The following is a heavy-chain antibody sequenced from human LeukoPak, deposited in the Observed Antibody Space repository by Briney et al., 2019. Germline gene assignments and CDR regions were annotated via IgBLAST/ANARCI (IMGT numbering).Heavy chain of an antibody. J-gene: IGHJ5*02. Sequence: GASVKVSCKASGYTFTSYGISWVRQAPGLGLEWMGWISAYNGNTNYAQKLQGRVTMTTDTSTSTAYMELRSLRSDDTAVYYCARDRRSGGLKGSNWFDPWGQGTLVTVSS. CDR2: ISAYNGNT. D-gene: IGHD3-10*01. CDR1: GYTFTSYG. V-gene: IGHV1-18*04. CDR3: ARDRRSGGLKGSNWFDP.